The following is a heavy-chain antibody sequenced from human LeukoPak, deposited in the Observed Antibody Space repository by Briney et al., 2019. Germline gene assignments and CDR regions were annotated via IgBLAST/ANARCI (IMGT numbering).Heavy chain of an antibody. J-gene: IGHJ4*02. D-gene: IGHD3-22*01. CDR2: IYTSGST. V-gene: IGHV4-4*07. CDR1: GGSISSYY. CDR3: ARDPDYYDSSGYYFDY. Sequence: SETLSLTCTVSGGSISSYYWSWIRQPAGKGLEWIGRIYTSGSTNYNPSLKSRVTMSVDTSKNQFSLKPNSVTAADTAVYYCARDPDYYDSSGYYFDYWGQGTLVTVSS.